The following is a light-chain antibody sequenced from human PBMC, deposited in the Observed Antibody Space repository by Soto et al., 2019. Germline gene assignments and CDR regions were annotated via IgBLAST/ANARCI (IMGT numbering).Light chain of an antibody. CDR3: QQYNNWLQT. CDR2: GAS. CDR1: QSVSSK. V-gene: IGKV3-15*01. J-gene: IGKJ1*01. Sequence: EIVMTQSPATLSVSPGERATLSCRASQSVSSKVVWYQQKPGQAPRLLIYGASTRATGIPARFSGSGSGTEFTLTISSLQSEDFAVYYCQQYNNWLQTFGQGTKVDIK.